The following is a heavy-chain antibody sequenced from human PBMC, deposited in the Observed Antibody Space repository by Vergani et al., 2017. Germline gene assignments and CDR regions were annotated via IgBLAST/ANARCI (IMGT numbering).Heavy chain of an antibody. CDR2: ISWNSGSI. V-gene: IGHV3-9*01. Sequence: EVQLVESGGGLVQPGRSLRLSCAASGFTFDDYAMHWVRQAPGKGLEWVSGISWNSGSIGYADSVKGRFTISRDNAKNTLYLQMNNLRAEDTAVYYCARAPDYVVVFDYWGQGTLVTVSS. CDR3: ARAPDYVVVFDY. CDR1: GFTFDDYA. D-gene: IGHD4-17*01. J-gene: IGHJ4*02.